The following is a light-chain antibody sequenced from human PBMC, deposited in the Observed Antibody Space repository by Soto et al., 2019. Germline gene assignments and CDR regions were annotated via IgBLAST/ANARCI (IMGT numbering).Light chain of an antibody. J-gene: IGKJ2*01. CDR1: QSISSS. V-gene: IGKV3-15*01. CDR3: QQYNNGPTYT. Sequence: EIVMTQSPATLSVSPGERATLSCRASQSISSSLAWYQQKPGQAPRLLIYGPSTRANGIPARFSGSGSGTEFTLTISSLQSEDFAVYYCQQYNNGPTYTFGQGTKLEIK. CDR2: GPS.